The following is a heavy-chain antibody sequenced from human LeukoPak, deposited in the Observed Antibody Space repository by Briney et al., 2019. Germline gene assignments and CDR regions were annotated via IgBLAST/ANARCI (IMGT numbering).Heavy chain of an antibody. J-gene: IGHJ4*02. V-gene: IGHV3-21*01. CDR3: ARDLSLGMPGGFDY. CDR1: EVTLGRYS. CDR2: TSSLRHYI. Sequence: GSLRLSCAPSEVTLGRYSISGVRQAPGRGVEWGSTTSSLRHYIHYADSVRGRFTIPRDNAKSSMFLQMNSLRAEDRGVYYCARDLSLGMPGGFDYGGQGALVTVSS. D-gene: IGHD3-16*01.